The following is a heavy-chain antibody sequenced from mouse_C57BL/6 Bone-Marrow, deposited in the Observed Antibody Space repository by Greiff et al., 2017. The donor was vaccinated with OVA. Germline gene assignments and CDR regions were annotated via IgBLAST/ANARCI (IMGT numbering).Heavy chain of an antibody. V-gene: IGHV10-1*01. D-gene: IGHD1-1*01. Sequence: EAGGGLVQPKGSLKLSCAASGFSFNTYAMNWVRQAPGKGLEWVARIRSKSNNYATYYADSVKDRFTISRDDSESMLYLQMNNLKTEDTAMYYCVRGGSSYWYFDVWGTGTTVTVSS. J-gene: IGHJ1*03. CDR2: IRSKSNNYAT. CDR3: VRGGSSYWYFDV. CDR1: GFSFNTYA.